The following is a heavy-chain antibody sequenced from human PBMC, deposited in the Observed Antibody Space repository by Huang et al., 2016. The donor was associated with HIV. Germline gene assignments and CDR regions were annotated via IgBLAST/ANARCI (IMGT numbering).Heavy chain of an antibody. D-gene: IGHD2-8*01. J-gene: IGHJ4*02. CDR3: VIMDDYFDY. Sequence: EVQLVESGGGLVQPGWSLRLSCAASGFAFSQYAVHWVRQAPGKGREWVSGIGGKSGDIAYAAAVRGRLVISRDNAKKSLYLKMNGLRFEDTALYFCVIMDDYFDYWGQGVLVGVSS. CDR1: GFAFSQYA. CDR2: IGGKSGDI. V-gene: IGHV3-9*01.